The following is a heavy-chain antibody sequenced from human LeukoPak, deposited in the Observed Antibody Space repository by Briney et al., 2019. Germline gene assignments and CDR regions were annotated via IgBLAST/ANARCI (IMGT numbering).Heavy chain of an antibody. J-gene: IGHJ3*02. V-gene: IGHV3-7*01. CDR1: GFTFSSYW. CDR3: ARDLAGPPQEAFDI. Sequence: GGSLRLSCAASGFTFSSYWMNWVRQAPGKGLEWMANIKKDGSERYYVDSVKGRFTISRDSTKKSLYLQMNTLRAEDTAVYYCARDLAGPPQEAFDIWGQGTMVTVSS. CDR2: IKKDGSER.